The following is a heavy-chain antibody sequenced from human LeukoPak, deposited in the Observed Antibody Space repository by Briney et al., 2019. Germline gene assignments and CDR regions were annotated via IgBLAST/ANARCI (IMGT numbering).Heavy chain of an antibody. Sequence: SETLSLTCAVSGGSISSGGYSWSWIRQPPGKGLEWIGYIYHSGSTYYNPSLKSRVTISVDRSKNQFSLKVSSVTAADTAVYYCAREGSSGWTTLDYWGQGTLVTVSS. CDR1: GGSISSGGYS. J-gene: IGHJ4*02. CDR2: IYHSGST. D-gene: IGHD6-19*01. V-gene: IGHV4-30-2*01. CDR3: AREGSSGWTTLDY.